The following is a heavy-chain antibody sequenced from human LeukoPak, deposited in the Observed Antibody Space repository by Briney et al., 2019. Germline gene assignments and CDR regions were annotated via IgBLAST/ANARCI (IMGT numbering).Heavy chain of an antibody. CDR3: ARTYYYGSGSYYNSFGYFDY. Sequence: SETLSLTCTVSGGSISSYYWSWIRQPPGKGLEWIGYIYYSGSTNYNPSLKSRVTISVDTSKNQFSLKLSSVPAADTAVYYCARTYYYGSGSYYNSFGYFDYWGQGTLVTVSS. D-gene: IGHD3-10*01. V-gene: IGHV4-59*01. CDR1: GGSISSYY. J-gene: IGHJ4*02. CDR2: IYYSGST.